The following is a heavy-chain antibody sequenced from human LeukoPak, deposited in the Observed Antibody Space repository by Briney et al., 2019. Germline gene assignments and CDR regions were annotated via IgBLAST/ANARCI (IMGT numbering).Heavy chain of an antibody. V-gene: IGHV4-34*01. CDR3: EMFTAIVGDALDI. CDR1: GESFSDYY. CDR2: INHSGNS. D-gene: IGHD1-26*01. J-gene: IGHJ3*02. Sequence: SETLSLTCAVYGESFSDYYFTWIRQPPGKGLEWIGDINHSGNSSYNKSLRGRVTISLDTSKKQVSLKLSSVTAEDTAVYYCEMFTAIVGDALDIWGPGTVVTVSS.